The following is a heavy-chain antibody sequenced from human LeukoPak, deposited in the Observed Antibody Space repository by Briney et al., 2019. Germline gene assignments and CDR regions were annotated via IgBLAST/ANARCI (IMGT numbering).Heavy chain of an antibody. CDR1: GYTFTSYS. D-gene: IGHD2-21*02. V-gene: IGHV1-18*01. Sequence: ASVKVSCKASGYTFTSYSISWVRQAPGQGLEWMGWISAYNGNTIYAQKVKGRVTMTTDTSTSTAYMELRSLKSDDTAVYYCARVRVIVVSDYCGGDCSSDYWGQGTLITVSS. CDR2: ISAYNGNT. J-gene: IGHJ4*02. CDR3: ARVRVIVVSDYCGGDCSSDY.